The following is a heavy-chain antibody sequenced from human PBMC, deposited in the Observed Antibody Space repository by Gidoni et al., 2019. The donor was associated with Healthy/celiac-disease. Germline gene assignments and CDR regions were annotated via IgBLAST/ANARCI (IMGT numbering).Heavy chain of an antibody. J-gene: IGHJ4*02. CDR1: GFTFSSYS. D-gene: IGHD5-18*01. Sequence: EVQLVESGGGLVKPGGSLRLSCAASGFTFSSYSMNWVRQAPGKGLEWVSSISSSSSYIYHADSVKGRFTISRDNAKNSLYLQMNSLRAEDTAVYYCARGKRQPDYFDYWGQGTLVTVSS. CDR2: ISSSSSYI. CDR3: ARGKRQPDYFDY. V-gene: IGHV3-21*01.